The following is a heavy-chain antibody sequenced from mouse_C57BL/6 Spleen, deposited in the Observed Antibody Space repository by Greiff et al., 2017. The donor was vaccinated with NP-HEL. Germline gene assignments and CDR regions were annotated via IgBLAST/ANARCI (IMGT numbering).Heavy chain of an antibody. Sequence: VQLQQPGAELVKPGASVKLSCKASGYTFTSYWMQWVKQRPGQGLEWIGEIDPSDSYTNYNQKFKGKATLTVDTSSSTAYMQLSSLTSEDSAVYYCARDYGSSERFAYWGQGTLVTVSA. CDR2: IDPSDSYT. CDR1: GYTFTSYW. J-gene: IGHJ3*01. D-gene: IGHD1-1*01. CDR3: ARDYGSSERFAY. V-gene: IGHV1-50*01.